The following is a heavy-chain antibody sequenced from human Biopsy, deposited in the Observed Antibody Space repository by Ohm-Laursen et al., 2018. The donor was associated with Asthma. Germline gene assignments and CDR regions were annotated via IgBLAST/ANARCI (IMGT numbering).Heavy chain of an antibody. D-gene: IGHD3-10*01. Sequence: ASVKVSCKTSGYTFNSAGITWVRQAPGQGLEWMGWISVYNGNTKVAQKLQDRVTMITDTSTSTAYMELRSLRSDDTAVYFCARAVDYSHYYGIDVWGQGTTVTVSS. CDR1: GYTFNSAG. V-gene: IGHV1-18*01. CDR3: ARAVDYSHYYGIDV. J-gene: IGHJ6*02. CDR2: ISVYNGNT.